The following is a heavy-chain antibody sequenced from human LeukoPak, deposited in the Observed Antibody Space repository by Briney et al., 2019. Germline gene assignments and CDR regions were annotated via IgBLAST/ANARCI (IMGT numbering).Heavy chain of an antibody. V-gene: IGHV3-21*01. CDR1: GFTFSSYS. Sequence: PGGSLRLSCAASGFTFSSYSMNWVRQAPGKGLEWVSSISSSSSYIYYADSVKGRLTISRDNAKNSLYLQMNSLRAEDTAVYYCAKDYRGYSSSWSYFDYWGQGTLVTVSS. CDR3: AKDYRGYSSSWSYFDY. D-gene: IGHD6-13*01. J-gene: IGHJ4*02. CDR2: ISSSSSYI.